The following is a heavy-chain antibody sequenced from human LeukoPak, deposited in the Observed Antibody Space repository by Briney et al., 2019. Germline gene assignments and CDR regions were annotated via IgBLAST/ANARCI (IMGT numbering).Heavy chain of an antibody. CDR2: IYYSGST. V-gene: IGHV4-59*01. CDR1: ACSISTYY. Sequence: SETLSLTCTVSACSISTYYWSWIRQPPGKGLDYIGYIYYSGSTDYNPSLKSRVTMSLDTSKNQFSLMLSSVTAADTAVYYCAREEVPHGFDIWGQGTMVTVSS. CDR3: AREEVPHGFDI. J-gene: IGHJ3*02.